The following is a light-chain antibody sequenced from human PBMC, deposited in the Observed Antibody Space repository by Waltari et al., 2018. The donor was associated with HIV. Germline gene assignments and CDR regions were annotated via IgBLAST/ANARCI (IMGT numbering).Light chain of an antibody. CDR3: NSRDSSGTWV. CDR1: SLRSYY. Sequence: SSELTQDPAVSVALGQTVRITCQGDSLRSYYASWYQQKPGQAPVLVIYAKNNRPSGIPDRFSGSSSGNTASLTITGAQAEDEADYYCNSRDSSGTWVFGGGTKLTVL. CDR2: AKN. V-gene: IGLV3-19*01. J-gene: IGLJ3*02.